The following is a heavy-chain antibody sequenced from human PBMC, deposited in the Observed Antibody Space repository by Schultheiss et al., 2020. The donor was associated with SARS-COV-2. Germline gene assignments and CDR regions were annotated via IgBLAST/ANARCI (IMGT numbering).Heavy chain of an antibody. Sequence: GGSLRLSCAASGFTFSSYAMSWVRQAPGKGLEWVSAISGSGGSTYYADSVKGRFTISRDNSKNTLYLQMNSLRAEDTAVYYCAKDRYSYGDQPNDAFDIWGQWTMVTVSS. CDR1: GFTFSSYA. CDR2: ISGSGGST. V-gene: IGHV3-23*01. CDR3: AKDRYSYGDQPNDAFDI. J-gene: IGHJ3*02. D-gene: IGHD4-17*01.